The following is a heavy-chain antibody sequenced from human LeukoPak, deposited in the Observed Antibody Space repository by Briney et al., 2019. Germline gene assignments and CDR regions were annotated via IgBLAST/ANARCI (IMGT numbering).Heavy chain of an antibody. J-gene: IGHJ4*02. V-gene: IGHV3-53*01. CDR3: ARGGASELYYFDY. D-gene: IGHD2-15*01. CDR1: GDSISAYY. Sequence: ETLSLTCTVSGDSISAYYWSWIRQTPGKGLECVSVIYDGGNTYYADSVKGRFTISRDNSKNTLYLQMNGLRAEDTAVYYCARGGASELYYFDYWGQGTLVTVSS. CDR2: IYDGGNT.